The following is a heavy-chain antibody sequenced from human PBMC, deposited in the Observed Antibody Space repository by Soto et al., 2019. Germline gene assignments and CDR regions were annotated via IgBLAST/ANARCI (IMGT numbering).Heavy chain of an antibody. Sequence: QVQLVESGGGVVQPGRSLRLSCAASGFTFSSYAMHWVRQAPGKGLEWVAVISYDGSNKYYADSVKGRFTISRDSSKNTLYLQMNSLRAEDRAVYYCARDGANCIRPSCSPYYYWGMDVWGQGTTVTVSS. CDR2: ISYDGSNK. J-gene: IGHJ6*02. CDR3: ARDGANCIRPSCSPYYYWGMDV. CDR1: GFTFSSYA. V-gene: IGHV3-30-3*01. D-gene: IGHD2-2*01.